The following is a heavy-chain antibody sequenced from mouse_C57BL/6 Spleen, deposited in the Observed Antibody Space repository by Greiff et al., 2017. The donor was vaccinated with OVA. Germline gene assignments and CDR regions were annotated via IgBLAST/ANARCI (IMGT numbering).Heavy chain of an antibody. CDR2: SNPGRGGT. CDR1: GYAFTNYL. V-gene: IGHV1-54*01. D-gene: IGHD2-3*01. CDR3: ARSMIMRYYVDY. J-gene: IGHJ2*01. Sequence: VQLQQSGAELVRPGTSVKVSCKASGYAFTNYLIEWVKQRPGQGLEWIGASNPGRGGTNYNEKFKGKAKLNADKSSSPAYRQRSSLTSASSAVYFCARSMIMRYYVDYWGQGTTLTVSS.